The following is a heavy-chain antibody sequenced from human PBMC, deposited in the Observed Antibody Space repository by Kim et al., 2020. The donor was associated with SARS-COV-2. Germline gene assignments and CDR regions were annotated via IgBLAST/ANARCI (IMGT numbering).Heavy chain of an antibody. CDR1: GFTFSSYA. CDR2: ISGSGGST. CDR3: AKDEFFAAAGPSGISYYYYYMDV. D-gene: IGHD6-13*01. Sequence: GGSLRLSCAASGFTFSSYAMSWVRQAPGKGLEWVSAISGSGGSTYYADSVKGRFTISRDNSKNTLYLQMNSLRAEDTAVYYCAKDEFFAAAGPSGISYYYYYMDVWGKGTTVTVSS. V-gene: IGHV3-23*01. J-gene: IGHJ6*03.